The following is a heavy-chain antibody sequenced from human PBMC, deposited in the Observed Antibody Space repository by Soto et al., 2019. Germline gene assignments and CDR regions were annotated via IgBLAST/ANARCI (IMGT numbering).Heavy chain of an antibody. CDR2: ISWNGNSR. Sequence: EVQLVESGGGLVQPGTSLRLSCAASGFTFDDYVMPWVRQAPGKGLEWVSGISWNGNSRDYADSVKGRFTISRDNARNSLYLQINSLRDEDTALYYCATGFSSSTYYIDSWGLGTLVTVSS. J-gene: IGHJ4*02. CDR1: GFTFDDYV. CDR3: ATGFSSSTYYIDS. D-gene: IGHD2-2*01. V-gene: IGHV3-9*01.